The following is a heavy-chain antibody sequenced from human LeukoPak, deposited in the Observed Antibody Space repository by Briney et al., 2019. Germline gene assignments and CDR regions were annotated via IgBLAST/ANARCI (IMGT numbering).Heavy chain of an antibody. D-gene: IGHD4-11*01. J-gene: IGHJ6*03. CDR3: ARDVALMTTVTTYYYYYMDV. CDR1: GGSISSYY. CDR2: IYTSGST. V-gene: IGHV4-4*07. Sequence: SETLSLTCTVSGGSISSYYWSWIRQPAGKGLEWIGRIYTSGSTNYNPSLKSRVTMSVDTSKNQFSLKLSSVTAADTAVYYCARDVALMTTVTTYYYYYMDVWGKGTTVTVSS.